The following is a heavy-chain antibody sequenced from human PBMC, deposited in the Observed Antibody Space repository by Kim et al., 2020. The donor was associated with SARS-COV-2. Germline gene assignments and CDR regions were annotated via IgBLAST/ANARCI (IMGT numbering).Heavy chain of an antibody. CDR2: IDTNTGNP. CDR3: AKGGMDV. J-gene: IGHJ6*02. CDR1: GCPFASCG. V-gene: IGHV7-4-1*02. Sequence: ASVKVSCKASGCPFASCGMNSVRQAPGQGLEWVGWIDTNTGNPMFGQGFSGRFVFSLDTSVSTTYLQITSLKAEDTAVYYCAKGGMDVWGQGTTVTVSS.